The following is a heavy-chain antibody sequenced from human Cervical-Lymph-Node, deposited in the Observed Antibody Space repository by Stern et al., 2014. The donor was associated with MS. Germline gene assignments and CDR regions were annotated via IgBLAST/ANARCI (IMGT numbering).Heavy chain of an antibody. CDR2: IPYDGSDT. CDR3: VKRGITEVRGVRLGDY. Sequence: VQLVESGGGVVQPGRSLRLTCTVSGFTFSSYGMHWVRQDQGKGLEWVSVIPYDGSDTYYAESVKGRFTISRDNSKNTLYLEMRSLRPEDTAVYYCVKRGITEVRGVRLGDYWGPGTLVIVSS. V-gene: IGHV3-30*18. D-gene: IGHD3-10*01. J-gene: IGHJ4*02. CDR1: GFTFSSYG.